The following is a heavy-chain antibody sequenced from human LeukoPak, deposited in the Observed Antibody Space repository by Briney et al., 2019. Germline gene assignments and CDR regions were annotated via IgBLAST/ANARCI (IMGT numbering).Heavy chain of an antibody. CDR2: IYYTGNT. J-gene: IGHJ6*02. V-gene: IGHV4-31*03. Sequence: SETLFLTCTVARGSISSGAYWWTWIRQDPVKGLEWIGYIYYTGNTYYNPSLRSRVHISVDTSKNQFSLNLSSVTAADTAVYFCARGHSTSSPYFRNGMDVWGQGTTVTVSS. CDR3: ARGHSTSSPYFRNGMDV. D-gene: IGHD6-6*01. CDR1: RGSISSGAYW.